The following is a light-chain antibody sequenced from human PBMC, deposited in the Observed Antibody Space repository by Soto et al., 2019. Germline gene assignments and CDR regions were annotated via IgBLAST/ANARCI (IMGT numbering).Light chain of an antibody. CDR1: SSDVGGYNY. CDR2: EVS. J-gene: IGLJ1*01. V-gene: IGLV2-14*01. CDR3: SSSTSSSPYV. Sequence: QSALTQPASVSGSPGQSITISCTGTSSDVGGYNYVSWYQQHPGKAPKLMIYEVSTRPSGVSNRFSGSQSGNTASLTISGLHAEDEADYYCSSSTSSSPYVFGTGTKLTVL.